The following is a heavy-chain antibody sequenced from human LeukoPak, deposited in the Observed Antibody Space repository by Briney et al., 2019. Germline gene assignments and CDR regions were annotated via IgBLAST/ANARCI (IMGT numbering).Heavy chain of an antibody. Sequence: GGSLRLSCAASGFSFSNSAMTWVRQAPGKGLECVSSISGDGAETLYADSVKGRFSISRDNSKNTVFLQMNSLSAEDTAVYYCTKAGPYFLRYWGQGALVTVSS. CDR3: TKAGPYFLRY. CDR2: ISGDGAET. D-gene: IGHD3-16*02. V-gene: IGHV3-23*01. CDR1: GFSFSNSA. J-gene: IGHJ4*02.